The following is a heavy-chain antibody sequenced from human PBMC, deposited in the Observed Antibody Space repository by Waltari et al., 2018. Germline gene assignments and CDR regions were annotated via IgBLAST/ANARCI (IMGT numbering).Heavy chain of an antibody. CDR3: ATGRYRFFDY. CDR1: GFTFSSNF. Sequence: EVQLVESGGGSIQPGGSLRLSCGASGFTFSSNFMSWVRQAPGKGLEWVSINYNDGTTYYGDSVKDRFTIYRDNSKSTMYLQMNTLRTEDTAVYYCATGRYRFFDYWGQGTLVTVSS. V-gene: IGHV3-53*01. CDR2: NYNDGTT. D-gene: IGHD1-26*01. J-gene: IGHJ4*02.